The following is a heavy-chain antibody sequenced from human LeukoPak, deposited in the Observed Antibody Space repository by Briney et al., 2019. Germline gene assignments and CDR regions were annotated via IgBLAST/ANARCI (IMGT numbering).Heavy chain of an antibody. CDR1: GFTFSGNY. V-gene: IGHV3-53*01. CDR3: ARGTGYLDEYFDY. CDR2: IYSGGTT. D-gene: IGHD3/OR15-3a*01. Sequence: GRSLRLSCAASGFTFSGNYMSWVRQAPGKGLEWVSLIYSGGTTYYADAVKGRFTISRDNSKNMLYLQMNSLRAEDTAVYYYARGTGYLDEYFDYWGQGTLVTVSS. J-gene: IGHJ4*02.